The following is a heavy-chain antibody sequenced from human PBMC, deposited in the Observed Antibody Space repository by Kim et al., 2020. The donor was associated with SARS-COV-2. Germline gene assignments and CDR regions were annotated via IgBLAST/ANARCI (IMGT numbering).Heavy chain of an antibody. CDR1: GGSISSSSYY. CDR3: ARGGVVVVAKGWFDP. CDR2: IYYSGST. J-gene: IGHJ5*02. V-gene: IGHV4-39*07. Sequence: SETLSLTCTVSGGSISSSSYYWGWIRQPPGKGLEWIGSIYYSGSTYYNPSLKSRVTISVDTSKNQFSLKLSSVTAADTAVYYCARGGVVVVAKGWFDPWGQGTLVTVSS. D-gene: IGHD2-15*01.